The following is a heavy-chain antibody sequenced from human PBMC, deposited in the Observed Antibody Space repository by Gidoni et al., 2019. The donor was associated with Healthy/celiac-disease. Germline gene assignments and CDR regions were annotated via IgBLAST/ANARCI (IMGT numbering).Heavy chain of an antibody. CDR2: ISYDGSNK. Sequence: QVQLVESGGGVVQPGRSVRPSCAASGFSFSSYGMHWVRQAPGKGLEWVAVISYDGSNKYYADSVKGRFTISRDNSKNTLYLQMNSLRAEDTAVYYCAKAYGSGSFPPGDYFDYWGQGTLVTVSS. V-gene: IGHV3-30*18. CDR1: GFSFSSYG. D-gene: IGHD3-10*01. CDR3: AKAYGSGSFPPGDYFDY. J-gene: IGHJ4*02.